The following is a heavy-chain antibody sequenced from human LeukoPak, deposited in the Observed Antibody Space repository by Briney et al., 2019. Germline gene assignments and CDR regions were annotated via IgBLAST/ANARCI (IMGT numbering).Heavy chain of an antibody. CDR3: AKDWGPLIFLGAFDI. CDR1: GLTFDDYA. J-gene: IGHJ3*02. CDR2: ISWNSGSI. V-gene: IGHV3-9*01. Sequence: PGGSLRLSCAASGLTFDDYAMHWVRQAPGKGLEWVSGISWNSGSIGYADSVKGRFTISRDNAKNSLYLQMNSLRAEDTALYYCAKDWGPLIFLGAFDIWGQGTMVTVSS. D-gene: IGHD3-16*01.